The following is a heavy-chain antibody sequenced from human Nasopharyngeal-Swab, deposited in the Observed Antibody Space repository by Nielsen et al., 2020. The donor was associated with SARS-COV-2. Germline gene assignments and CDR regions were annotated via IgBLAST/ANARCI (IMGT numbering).Heavy chain of an antibody. V-gene: IGHV3-23*01. CDR3: VGQSPEGYYYYYMDV. J-gene: IGHJ6*03. CDR1: GFTFTSYA. Sequence: GESLKISCAASGFTFTSYAMSWARQTPGKGLEWVSAISANGDDTYYADSVKGRFTISRDNSKNTLYLQMNSLRVEDTAVYYCVGQSPEGYYYYYMDVWGTGTTVTVSS. CDR2: ISANGDDT.